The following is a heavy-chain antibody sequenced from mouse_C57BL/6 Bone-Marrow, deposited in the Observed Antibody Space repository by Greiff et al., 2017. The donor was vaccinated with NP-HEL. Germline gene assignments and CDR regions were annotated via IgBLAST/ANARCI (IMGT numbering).Heavy chain of an antibody. CDR2: IWSGGST. CDR1: GFSLTSYG. CDR3: ARNYYGSPWFAY. D-gene: IGHD1-1*01. J-gene: IGHJ3*01. Sequence: VQGVESGPGLVQPSQSLSITCTVSGFSLTSYGVHWVRQSPGKGLEWLGVIWSGGSTDYNAAFISRLGISKDNSKSQVFFKMNSLQADDTAIYYCARNYYGSPWFAYWGQGTLVTVSA. V-gene: IGHV2-2*01.